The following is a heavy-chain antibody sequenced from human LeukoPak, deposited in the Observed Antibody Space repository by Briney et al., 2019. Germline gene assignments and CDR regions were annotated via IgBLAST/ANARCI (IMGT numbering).Heavy chain of an antibody. Sequence: SVKVSCKASGGTFSSYAISWVRQAPGQGLEWMGGIIPIFGTANYAQKFQGRVTITTDESTSTAYMELSSLRSEDTAVYYCARDIVGAKNWFDPWGQGTLVTVSS. CDR2: IIPIFGTA. CDR3: ARDIVGAKNWFDP. V-gene: IGHV1-69*05. J-gene: IGHJ5*02. D-gene: IGHD1-26*01. CDR1: GGTFSSYA.